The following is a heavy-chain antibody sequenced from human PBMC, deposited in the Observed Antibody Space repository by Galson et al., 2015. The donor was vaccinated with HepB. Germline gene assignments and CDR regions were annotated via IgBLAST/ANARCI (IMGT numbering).Heavy chain of an antibody. CDR1: GFTFSSYG. CDR2: ISSSSSYT. D-gene: IGHD1-26*01. J-gene: IGHJ4*02. CDR3: ARVRRVGATTGLDY. V-gene: IGHV3-21*05. Sequence: SLRLSCAASGFTFSSYGMHWVRQAPGKGLEWVSYISSSSSYTNYADSVKGRFTISRDNAKNSLYLQMNSLRAEDTAVYYCARVRRVGATTGLDYWGQGTLVTVSS.